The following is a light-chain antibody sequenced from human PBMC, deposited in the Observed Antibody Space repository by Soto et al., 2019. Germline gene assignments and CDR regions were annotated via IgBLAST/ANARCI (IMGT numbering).Light chain of an antibody. V-gene: IGKV1-9*01. Sequence: IQLTQSPSSLSASVGDRVTITCRAGQGISSLALYQQKPGKAPNLLISAASTLQTGVPSRFSGSGSGTDFALTISSLQPEDFATYDCQQIDSYPRTFGQGTKVEIK. CDR3: QQIDSYPRT. J-gene: IGKJ1*01. CDR2: AAS. CDR1: QGISS.